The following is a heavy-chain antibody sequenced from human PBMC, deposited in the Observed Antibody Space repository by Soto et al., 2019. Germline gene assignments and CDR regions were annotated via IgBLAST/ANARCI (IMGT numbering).Heavy chain of an antibody. Sequence: QVPLVQSGAEVKKPGSSVKVSCKASGGTFSSYTISWVRQAPGQGLEWMGRIIPILGIANYAQKFQGRVTITADKSTSTAYMELSSLRSEDTAVYYCARDRDHGSGGSCYSWYFDYWGQGTLVTVSS. D-gene: IGHD2-15*01. CDR1: GGTFSSYT. CDR3: ARDRDHGSGGSCYSWYFDY. J-gene: IGHJ4*02. CDR2: IIPILGIA. V-gene: IGHV1-69*08.